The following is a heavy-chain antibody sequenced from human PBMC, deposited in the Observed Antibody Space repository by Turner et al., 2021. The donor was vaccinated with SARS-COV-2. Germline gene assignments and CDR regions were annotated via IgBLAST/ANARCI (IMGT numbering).Heavy chain of an antibody. CDR1: GGSISSSTHY. V-gene: IGHV4-39*01. CDR2: IYYSGIT. D-gene: IGHD5-18*01. Sequence: QLPLQESGAGLVKPSETLSLTCTVSGGSISSSTHYWGWIRQPPGKGLEWIGRIYYSGITDYNPSLKSRVTISVDTSKNQFSLKLSSVTAADTAVYYCARLMDTAMNYYGMDVWGQGTTVTVSS. J-gene: IGHJ6*02. CDR3: ARLMDTAMNYYGMDV.